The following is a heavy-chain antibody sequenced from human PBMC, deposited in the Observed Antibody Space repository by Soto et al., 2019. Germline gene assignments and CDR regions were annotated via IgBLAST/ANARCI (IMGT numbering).Heavy chain of an antibody. CDR1: GFIFSSYW. D-gene: IGHD6-13*01. CDR2: IKQDGSEQ. Sequence: EVQLVESGGGLVQPGGSLRLSCAASGFIFSSYWMSWVRQAPVKGLEWVGNIKQDGSEQNYVDFVKGRFTISRDNANNSLYLQMNSLRAEDTAVYYCARIASTGRGWDVWGQGTTVVVSS. V-gene: IGHV3-7*01. CDR3: ARIASTGRGWDV. J-gene: IGHJ6*02.